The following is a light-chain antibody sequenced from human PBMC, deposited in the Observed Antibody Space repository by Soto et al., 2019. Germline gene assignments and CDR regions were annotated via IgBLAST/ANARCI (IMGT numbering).Light chain of an antibody. V-gene: IGKV3-15*01. J-gene: IGKJ3*01. CDR1: QSVSSN. CDR2: DAS. CDR3: QQYNNWPFT. Sequence: EIVMTQSPATLSVSPGERATLSCRASQSVSSNLAWYQHKPGQAPRLLIYDASTRATGIPARFSGSGSGTEFTVTISGLQSEDFAVYYCQQYNNWPFTFGRGTKVDIK.